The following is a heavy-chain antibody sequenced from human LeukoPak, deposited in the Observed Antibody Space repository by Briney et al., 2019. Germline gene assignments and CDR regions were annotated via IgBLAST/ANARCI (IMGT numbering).Heavy chain of an antibody. D-gene: IGHD2-8*01. Sequence: GGSLRLSCAASGFTFSSYSMNWVRQAPGKGLEWVSSISSSSSYIYYADSVKGRFTISRDNAKNSLYLQMNSLRAEDTAVYYCAREGGLTVEPVFDYWGQGIPVTVSS. V-gene: IGHV3-21*01. J-gene: IGHJ4*02. CDR3: AREGGLTVEPVFDY. CDR1: GFTFSSYS. CDR2: ISSSSSYI.